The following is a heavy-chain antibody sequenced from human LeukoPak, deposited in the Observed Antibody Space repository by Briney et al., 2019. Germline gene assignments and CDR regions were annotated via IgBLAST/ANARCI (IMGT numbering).Heavy chain of an antibody. J-gene: IGHJ6*02. CDR3: ARGSSGWYLYYYYYGMDV. Sequence: SETLSLTCAVYGGSFSGYYWSWIRQPPGKGLEWMGEINHSGSTNYNPSLKSRVTISVDTSKNQFSLKLSSVAAADTAVYYCARGSSGWYLYYYYYGMDVWGQGTTVTVSS. CDR1: GGSFSGYY. CDR2: INHSGST. V-gene: IGHV4-34*01. D-gene: IGHD6-19*01.